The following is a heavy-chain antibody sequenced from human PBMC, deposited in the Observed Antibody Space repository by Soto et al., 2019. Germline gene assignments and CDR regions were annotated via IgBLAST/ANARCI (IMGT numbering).Heavy chain of an antibody. CDR2: INSDGSST. V-gene: IGHV3-74*01. J-gene: IGHJ4*02. D-gene: IGHD3-9*01. Sequence: PGGSLRLSCAASGFTFSSYWMHWVSQAPGKGLVWVSRINSDGSSTSYADSVKGRFTISRDNAKNTLYLQMNSLRAEDTAVYYCARQWTNYDILTGYFQYYFDYWGQGTLVTVSS. CDR3: ARQWTNYDILTGYFQYYFDY. CDR1: GFTFSSYW.